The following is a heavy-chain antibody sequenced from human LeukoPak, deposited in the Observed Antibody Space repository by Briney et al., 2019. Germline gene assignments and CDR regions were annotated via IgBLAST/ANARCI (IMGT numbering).Heavy chain of an antibody. J-gene: IGHJ4*02. V-gene: IGHV4-39*01. CDR1: ASSITSGSHH. CDR2: IYYGRTT. CDR3: VRHDGRGGATMGALDS. Sequence: SETLSLTCTVSASSITSGSHHWGWIRQSPGKGLEWIGSIYYGRTTYYNPSLNSRVTISVVTSKNQFSLQLNSVTAADTAVYYCVRHDGRGGATMGALDSWGQGSLVTVSS. D-gene: IGHD5-12*01.